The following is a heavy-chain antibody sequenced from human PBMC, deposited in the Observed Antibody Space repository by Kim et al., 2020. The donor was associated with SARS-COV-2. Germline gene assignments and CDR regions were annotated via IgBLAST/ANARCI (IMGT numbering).Heavy chain of an antibody. Sequence: ASVKVSCKAFGYTFTDHYMHWVRQAPGQGLEWMGRINPSNGDTNYAQKFQGRVTMTRDTSISTAYMEMSRLRSDDTAIYYCTPQTGTFDFWGQGTLVTVSS. CDR2: INPSNGDT. V-gene: IGHV1-2*06. CDR3: TPQTGTFDF. D-gene: IGHD1-7*01. J-gene: IGHJ4*02. CDR1: GYTFTDHY.